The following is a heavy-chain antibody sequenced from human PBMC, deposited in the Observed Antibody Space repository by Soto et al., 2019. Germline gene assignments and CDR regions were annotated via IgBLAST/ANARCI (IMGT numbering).Heavy chain of an antibody. V-gene: IGHV4-59*01. CDR3: ARASTPEYSSSSPFDY. J-gene: IGHJ4*02. D-gene: IGHD6-6*01. CDR2: IYYSGST. Sequence: TLSLTCTVSGGSISSYYWSWIRQPPGKGLEWIGYIYYSGSTNYNPSLKSRVTISVDTSKNQFSLKLSSVTAADTAVYYCARASTPEYSSSSPFDYWGQGTLVTVSS. CDR1: GGSISSYY.